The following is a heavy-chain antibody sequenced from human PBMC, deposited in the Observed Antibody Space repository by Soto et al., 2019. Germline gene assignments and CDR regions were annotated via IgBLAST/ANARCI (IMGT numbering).Heavy chain of an antibody. CDR2: ISHGSGFT. CDR1: GFTFSSYS. V-gene: IGHV3-48*02. Sequence: PGGSLRLSCKASGFTFSSYSMNWVRQAPGEGLEWISYISHGSGFTYYADSVKGRFTISRDNAENSLYLQMNSLGDEDTAVYYCAIPLSPAASPWDGMDVWGQGTTVTVSS. CDR3: AIPLSPAASPWDGMDV. J-gene: IGHJ6*02. D-gene: IGHD2-2*01.